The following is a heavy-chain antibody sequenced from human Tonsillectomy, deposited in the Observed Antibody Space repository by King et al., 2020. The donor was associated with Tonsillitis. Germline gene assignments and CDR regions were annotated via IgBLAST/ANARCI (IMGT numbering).Heavy chain of an antibody. CDR2: IRGSGGDT. V-gene: IGHV3-23*04. CDR1: GFTFNNYA. D-gene: IGHD3-10*01. CDR3: AKVYGSGHYYSRENYYYYGMDV. J-gene: IGHJ6*02. Sequence: VQLVECGGGLVQPGGSLRLSCAASGFTFNNYAMSWVRPAPGKGLEWVSGIRGSGGDTYFADSGTGRFTISRDNSKNTLYLQMKSLRCEDTAVYYCAKVYGSGHYYSRENYYYYGMDVWGQGTTVSV.